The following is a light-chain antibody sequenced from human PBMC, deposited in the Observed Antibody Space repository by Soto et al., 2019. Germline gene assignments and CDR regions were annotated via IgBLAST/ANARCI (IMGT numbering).Light chain of an antibody. CDR3: SSYAGNFVYV. CDR2: DVT. V-gene: IGLV2-11*01. J-gene: IGLJ1*01. Sequence: QPVLTQPRSVSGSPGQSVTISCTGTSSDVGGYNYVSWYQRHAGKGPKLIIYDVTERPSGVPDRFSASKSGNTASLTISGLQTEDEGDYYCSSYAGNFVYVFGSGTKVTVL. CDR1: SSDVGGYNY.